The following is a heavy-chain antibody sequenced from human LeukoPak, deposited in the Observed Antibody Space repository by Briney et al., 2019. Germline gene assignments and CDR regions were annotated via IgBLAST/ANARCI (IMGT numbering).Heavy chain of an antibody. V-gene: IGHV3-53*01. CDR2: IYSGGST. Sequence: GGSLRLSWAASGFTVSSNYMSWVRQAPGKGLEWVSVIYSGGSTYYADSVKGRFTISRDNSKNTLYLQMNSLRAEDTAVYYCAKASIFYYGSGSYPDYWGQGTLVTVSS. CDR3: AKASIFYYGSGSYPDY. D-gene: IGHD3-10*01. J-gene: IGHJ4*02. CDR1: GFTVSSNY.